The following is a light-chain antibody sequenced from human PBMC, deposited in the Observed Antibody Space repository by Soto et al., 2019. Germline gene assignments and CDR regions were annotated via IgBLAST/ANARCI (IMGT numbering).Light chain of an antibody. CDR3: QERSNVVT. CDR1: QSVSSSY. Sequence: EIVLTQSPGTLSLSPGERATLSCRASQSVSSSYLAWYQQKPGQTPRLLIYDAFHRAPGIPARFSGSGSGTDFTLSITSLESEDFAVYYCQERSNVVTFGGGTKVEI. CDR2: DAF. J-gene: IGKJ4*01. V-gene: IGKV3-11*01.